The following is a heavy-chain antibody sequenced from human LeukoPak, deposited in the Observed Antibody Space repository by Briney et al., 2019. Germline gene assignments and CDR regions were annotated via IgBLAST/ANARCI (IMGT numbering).Heavy chain of an antibody. J-gene: IGHJ6*02. CDR2: MNPNSGNA. D-gene: IGHD3-3*01. V-gene: IGHV1-8*01. Sequence: GASVKVSCKASGYTFTSYDINWVRQATGQGLEWMGWMNPNSGNAVYAQKFQGRVTMTRNTSISTAYMELSSLRSEDTAVYYCARGTPSATIFGVVIPRDYWTGMDVWGQGTTVTVSS. CDR3: ARGTPSATIFGVVIPRDYWTGMDV. CDR1: GYTFTSYD.